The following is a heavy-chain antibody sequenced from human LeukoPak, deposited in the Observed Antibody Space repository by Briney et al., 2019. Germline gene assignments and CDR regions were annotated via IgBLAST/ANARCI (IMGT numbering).Heavy chain of an antibody. CDR3: AKDRSYYDILTGYYRETYYFDY. Sequence: GGSLRLSCAASGFTFSSYGMHWVRQAPGKGLEWVAVISYDGSNKYYADSVKGRFTISRDNSKNTLYLQMNSLRAEDTAVYYCAKDRSYYDILTGYYRETYYFDYWGQGTLVTVSS. D-gene: IGHD3-9*01. CDR1: GFTFSSYG. CDR2: ISYDGSNK. J-gene: IGHJ4*02. V-gene: IGHV3-30*18.